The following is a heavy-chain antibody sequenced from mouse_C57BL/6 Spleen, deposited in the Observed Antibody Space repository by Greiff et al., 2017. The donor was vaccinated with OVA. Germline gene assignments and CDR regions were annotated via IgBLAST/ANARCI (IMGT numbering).Heavy chain of an antibody. CDR2: IHPNSGST. CDR3: ARADYYGSYFDY. CDR1: GYTFTSYW. J-gene: IGHJ2*01. Sequence: QVQLQQPGAELVKPGASVKLSCKASGYTFTSYWMHWVKQRPGQGLEWIGMIHPNSGSTNYNEKFKSKATLTVDKSSSTAYMQLSSLTSEDSAVYYCARADYYGSYFDYWGQGTTLTVSS. V-gene: IGHV1-64*01. D-gene: IGHD1-1*01.